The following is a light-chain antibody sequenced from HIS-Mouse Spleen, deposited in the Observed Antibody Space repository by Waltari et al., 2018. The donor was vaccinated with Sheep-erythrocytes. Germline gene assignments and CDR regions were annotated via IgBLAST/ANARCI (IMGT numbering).Light chain of an antibody. J-gene: IGKJ4*02. CDR1: HDISNY. CDR2: DAS. Sequence: IQMTQSPSSLSASVRDRVTITCQASHDISNYLNWYQQKPEKAPKLLIYDASNLETGVPSSFSRSGSGADFTVISSSLQPEDIATYYCEQYDNPPLTFGAGNKVEIK. V-gene: IGKV1-33*01. CDR3: EQYDNPPLT.